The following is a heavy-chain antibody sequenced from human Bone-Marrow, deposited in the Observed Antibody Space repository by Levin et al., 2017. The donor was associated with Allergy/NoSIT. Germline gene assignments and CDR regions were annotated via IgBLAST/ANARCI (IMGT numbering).Heavy chain of an antibody. D-gene: IGHD1-1*01. CDR1: DGSFNDYY. CDR3: ARDLGIMEGFFDL. J-gene: IGHJ2*01. CDR2: VFHSGNT. Sequence: SETLSLTCNVSDGSFNDYYWGWLRQPPGKGLEWIGSVFHSGNTNSNPSLKSRVTISVDTSKNQFSLKLTSVTAADTDVYYCARDLGIMEGFFDLWGRGTLVTVSS. V-gene: IGHV4-59*01.